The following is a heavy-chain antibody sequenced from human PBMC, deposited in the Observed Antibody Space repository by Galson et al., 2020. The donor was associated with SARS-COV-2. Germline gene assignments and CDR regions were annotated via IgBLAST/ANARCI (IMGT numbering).Heavy chain of an antibody. D-gene: IGHD3-16*02. CDR2: IYPGDSDT. Sequence: GESLKISCKGSGYSFTSYWIGWVRQMPGKGLEWMGIIYPGDSDTRYSPSFQGQVTISADKSISTAYLQWSSLKASDTAMYYCARQNYDYVWGSSRYDAFDIWGQGTMFTVAS. J-gene: IGHJ3*02. CDR3: ARQNYDYVWGSSRYDAFDI. CDR1: GYSFTSYW. V-gene: IGHV5-51*01.